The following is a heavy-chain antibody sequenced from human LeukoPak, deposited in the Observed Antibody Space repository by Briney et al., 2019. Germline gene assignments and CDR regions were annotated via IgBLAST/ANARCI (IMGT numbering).Heavy chain of an antibody. CDR3: TALDTAMARGDY. J-gene: IGHJ4*02. CDR2: IKSKTDGGTT. V-gene: IGHV3-15*01. D-gene: IGHD5-18*01. CDR1: GFTFSNYG. Sequence: GGSLRLSCAASGFTFSNYGMHWVRQAPGKGLEWVGRIKSKTDGGTTDYAAPVKGRFTISRDDSKNTLYLQMNSLKTEDTAVYYCTALDTAMARGDYWGQGTLVTVSS.